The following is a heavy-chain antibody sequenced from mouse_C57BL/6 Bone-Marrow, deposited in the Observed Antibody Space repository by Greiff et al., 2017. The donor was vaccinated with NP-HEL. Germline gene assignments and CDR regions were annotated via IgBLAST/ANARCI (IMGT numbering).Heavy chain of an antibody. D-gene: IGHD1-1*01. CDR2: ISTYYGDA. CDR1: GYTFTDYA. V-gene: IGHV1-67*01. J-gene: IGHJ1*03. CDR3: PDYYGSRGGYWYFDV. Sequence: QVQLQQSGPELVRPGVSVKISCKGSGYTFTDYAMHWVKQSHAKSLEWIGVISTYYGDASYNQKFKDKATMTVYKSSSTAYMELARLTSEDSAVYYCPDYYGSRGGYWYFDVWGTGTTVTVSS.